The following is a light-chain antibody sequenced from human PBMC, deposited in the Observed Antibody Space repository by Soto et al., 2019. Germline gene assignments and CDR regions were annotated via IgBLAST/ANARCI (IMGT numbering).Light chain of an antibody. V-gene: IGLV1-47*01. CDR1: ASTIGRNY. CDR2: RNS. J-gene: IGLJ1*01. CDR3: SSYTTSNTRQIV. Sequence: QSVLTQSPSASGTPGQRVTISCSGSASTIGRNYVYWYQQLPGTAPKLLIYRNSQRPSGVPDRFSGSKSGTSASLAISGLRSEDEADYYCSSYTTSNTRQIVFGTGTKVTVL.